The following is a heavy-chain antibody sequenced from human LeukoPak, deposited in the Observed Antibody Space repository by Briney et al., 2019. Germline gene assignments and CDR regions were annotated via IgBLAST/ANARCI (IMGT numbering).Heavy chain of an antibody. Sequence: PGGSLRLSCAAPGFTFSYYSMAWVRQAPGKGLEWVSSISGSSSYIHYADSLKGRFTISRDNAENSLYLQMNSLRTEDTAVYYCARDHWDSSSWYDLWGRGTLVTVSS. J-gene: IGHJ2*01. V-gene: IGHV3-21*01. CDR3: ARDHWDSSSWYDL. CDR2: ISGSSSYI. CDR1: GFTFSYYS. D-gene: IGHD6-13*01.